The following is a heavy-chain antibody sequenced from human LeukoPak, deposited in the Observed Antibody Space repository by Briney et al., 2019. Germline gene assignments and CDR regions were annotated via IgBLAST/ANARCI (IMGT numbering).Heavy chain of an antibody. D-gene: IGHD1-26*01. CDR2: IYYSGST. CDR3: ARVGRWELMNFFDY. CDR1: GGSISSGDYY. J-gene: IGHJ4*02. V-gene: IGHV4-30-4*08. Sequence: SETLSLTCTVSGGSISSGDYYWSWIRQPPGKGLAWIGYIYYSGSTYYNPSLKSRVTISVDTSKNQFSLKLSSVTAADTAVYYCARVGRWELMNFFDYWGPGTLVTVSS.